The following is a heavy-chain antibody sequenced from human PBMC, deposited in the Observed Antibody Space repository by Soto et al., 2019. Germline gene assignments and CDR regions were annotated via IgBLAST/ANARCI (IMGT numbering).Heavy chain of an antibody. J-gene: IGHJ4*02. Sequence: QVQLQESGPGLVKPSQTLSLTCTVSGGSIGSGSYYWSWIRQHPGKGLEWIGYIYYSGSTYYNTSLKSRVTISIDTSTNQFSLKLSSVTAADTAVYYCARAGYDRDGGGYYYFDYWGQGTLVTVSS. V-gene: IGHV4-31*03. D-gene: IGHD3-22*01. CDR3: ARAGYDRDGGGYYYFDY. CDR2: IYYSGST. CDR1: GGSIGSGSYY.